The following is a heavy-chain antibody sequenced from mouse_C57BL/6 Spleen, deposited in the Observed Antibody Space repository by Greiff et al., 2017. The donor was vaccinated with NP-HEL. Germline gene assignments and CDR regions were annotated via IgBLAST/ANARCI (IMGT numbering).Heavy chain of an antibody. Sequence: VQLQQSGAELVKPGASVKLSCKASGYTFTSYWMHWVKQRPGQGLEWIGMIHPNSGSTNYNEKFKSKATLTVDKSSSTAYMQLSSLTSEDSAVYYCARSGGAWFAYWGQGTLVTVSA. D-gene: IGHD1-1*02. V-gene: IGHV1-64*01. J-gene: IGHJ3*01. CDR1: GYTFTSYW. CDR3: ARSGGAWFAY. CDR2: IHPNSGST.